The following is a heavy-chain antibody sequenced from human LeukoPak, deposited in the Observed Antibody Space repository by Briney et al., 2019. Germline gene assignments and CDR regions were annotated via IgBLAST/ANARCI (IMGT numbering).Heavy chain of an antibody. D-gene: IGHD3-10*01. V-gene: IGHV3-23*01. CDR1: GFTFSSYA. Sequence: GGSLRLSCAASGFTFSSYAMSWVRQAPGKGLEWVSAISGSGGSTYYADSVKGRFTISRDNSKNTLYLQMNSLRAEDTAVYYCATSLWFGEFLTYYYYGMDVWGQGTTVTVSS. CDR2: ISGSGGST. J-gene: IGHJ6*02. CDR3: ATSLWFGEFLTYYYYGMDV.